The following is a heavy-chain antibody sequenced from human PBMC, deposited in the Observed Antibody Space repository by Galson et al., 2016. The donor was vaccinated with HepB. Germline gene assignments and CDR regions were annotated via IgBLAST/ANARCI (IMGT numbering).Heavy chain of an antibody. CDR3: ARELVRSAFDL. Sequence: SLRLSCAGSGFAFGTYGINWVRQAPGKGLQWISYISTTVRTIYCADSVVGRFTISRDNAKNSVYLQMNSLRDDDTAVYYCARELVRSAFDLWGQGTMVTVSS. J-gene: IGHJ3*01. CDR2: ISTTVRTI. V-gene: IGHV3-48*02. D-gene: IGHD6-6*01. CDR1: GFAFGTYG.